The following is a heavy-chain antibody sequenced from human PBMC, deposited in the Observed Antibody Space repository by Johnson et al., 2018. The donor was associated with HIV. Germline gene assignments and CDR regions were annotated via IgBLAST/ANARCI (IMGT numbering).Heavy chain of an antibody. V-gene: IGHV3-7*03. D-gene: IGHD6-13*01. Sequence: VESVKGRFTISRDNAKNSLHLQMNSLRAEDTAVYYCARDRGSSWPYDAFDIWGQGTMVTVSS. CDR3: ARDRGSSWPYDAFDI. J-gene: IGHJ3*02.